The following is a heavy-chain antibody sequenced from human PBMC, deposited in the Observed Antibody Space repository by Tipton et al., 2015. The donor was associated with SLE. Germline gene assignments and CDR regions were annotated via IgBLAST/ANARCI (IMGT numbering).Heavy chain of an antibody. CDR2: VYDSGTT. J-gene: IGHJ3*02. CDR3: ARDRDIVLEPVPIPPAFDI. V-gene: IGHV4-39*07. Sequence: TLSLTCFVSGDSITSDIYYWGWIRQPPGKGLEWIGSVYDSGTTHYNPSLKSRVTMSVDTSRNHFSLKLTSVTAADTAVYFCARDRDIVLEPVPIPPAFDIWGQGTTVTVSS. CDR1: GDSITSDIYY. D-gene: IGHD2-8*02.